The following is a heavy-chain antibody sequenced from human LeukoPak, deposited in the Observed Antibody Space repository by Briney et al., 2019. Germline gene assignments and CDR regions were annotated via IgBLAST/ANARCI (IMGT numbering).Heavy chain of an antibody. J-gene: IGHJ4*02. CDR2: ISAGGGST. CDR1: GFTFSSFG. D-gene: IGHD6-13*01. Sequence: PGGSLRLSCAASGFTFSSFGMNWVRQAPEKGLEWVSTISAGGGSTYYADSVKGRFTISRDNSKNTLYLQMNSLRAEDTAVYYCAKGPYAGTFSGFDYWGQGTLVTVSS. V-gene: IGHV3-23*01. CDR3: AKGPYAGTFSGFDY.